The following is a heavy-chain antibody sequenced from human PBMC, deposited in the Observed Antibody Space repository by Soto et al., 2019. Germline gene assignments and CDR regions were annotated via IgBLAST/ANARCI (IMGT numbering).Heavy chain of an antibody. D-gene: IGHD2-2*01. CDR3: TTKNRVVQAYYYYYYGMDV. CDR1: GFTFTTAW. CDR2: IKSKTDGGTP. Sequence: GGSLRLSCAASGFTFTTAWINWVRQAPGKGLEWVGRIKSKTDGGTPDFAAPVRGRFAISRDDSKSMVYLQMNSLKTEDTAVYYCTTKNRVVQAYYYYYYGMDVWGQGTTVTVSS. V-gene: IGHV3-15*07. J-gene: IGHJ6*02.